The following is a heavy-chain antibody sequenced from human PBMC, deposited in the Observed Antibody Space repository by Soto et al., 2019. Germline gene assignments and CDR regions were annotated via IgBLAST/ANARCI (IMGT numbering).Heavy chain of an antibody. Sequence: PGGSLRLSCGVSGFTPSTYAMNWVRQAPGKGLEWLSLISGSGSGTYYADSVKGRFTISRDNSENTLYLQMNSLRAEDTAVYYCAKDQGNTIVGASRGFAHWGHGSLVTVSS. V-gene: IGHV3-23*01. CDR3: AKDQGNTIVGASRGFAH. CDR2: ISGSGSGT. J-gene: IGHJ4*01. CDR1: GFTPSTYA. D-gene: IGHD1-26*01.